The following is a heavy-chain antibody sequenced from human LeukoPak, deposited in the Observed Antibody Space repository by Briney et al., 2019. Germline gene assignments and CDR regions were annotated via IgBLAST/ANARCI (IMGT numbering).Heavy chain of an antibody. J-gene: IGHJ4*02. D-gene: IGHD2-21*02. CDR2: IDWDDDK. CDR3: ARTPYCGDCYVDY. V-gene: IGHV2-70*04. CDR1: GFSLSTSGMR. Sequence: SGPALVKPTQTLTLTCTFSGFSLSTSGMRVSWIRQPPGKALEWPARIDWDDDKFYSTSLKTRLTISKDTSKNQVVLTMTNMDPVDTATYYCARTPYCGDCYVDYWGQGTLVTVSS.